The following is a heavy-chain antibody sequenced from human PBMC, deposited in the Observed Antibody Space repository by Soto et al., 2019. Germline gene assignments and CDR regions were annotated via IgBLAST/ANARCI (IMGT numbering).Heavy chain of an antibody. D-gene: IGHD6-25*01. V-gene: IGHV4-34*01. CDR2: INHSGST. J-gene: IGHJ4*02. Sequence: SETLSLTCAVYGGSFSGYYWSWIRQPPGKGLEWIGEINHSGSTNYNPSLKSRVTISVDTSKNQFSLKLSSVTAADTAVYYCARGWRRGSHFDYWGQGTLVTVSS. CDR3: ARGWRRGSHFDY. CDR1: GGSFSGYY.